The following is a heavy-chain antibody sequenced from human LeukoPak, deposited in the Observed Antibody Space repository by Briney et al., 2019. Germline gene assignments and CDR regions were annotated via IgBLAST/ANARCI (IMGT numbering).Heavy chain of an antibody. V-gene: IGHV4-4*07. CDR2: TYPSGTT. D-gene: IGHD3-10*01. CDR1: GGSFNSYY. J-gene: IGHJ4*02. CDR3: ARDRSMEFGD. Sequence: SETLSLTCTVSGGSFNSYYWSWIRQPAGKGLEWIGRTYPSGTTNYNPSLKSRVTMSLDTSRNQFSLRLSSVTAADTAVYYCARDRSMEFGDWGQGTLVTVSS.